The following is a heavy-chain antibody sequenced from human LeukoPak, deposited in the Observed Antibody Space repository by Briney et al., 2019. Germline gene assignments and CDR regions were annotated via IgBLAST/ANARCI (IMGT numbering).Heavy chain of an antibody. J-gene: IGHJ3*01. CDR1: GFPFSSYA. Sequence: GGSLRLSRAASGFPFSSYAMSWARQAPGKGLEWVLAIIGSGGRTYYADSVKGRFTISRENSKNTLYLQMDSLRAEDTAVYECAKVKGVAIFGVVPGAFYFWGQGTMVTVSS. D-gene: IGHD3-3*01. CDR2: IIGSGGRT. CDR3: AKVKGVAIFGVVPGAFYF. V-gene: IGHV3-23*01.